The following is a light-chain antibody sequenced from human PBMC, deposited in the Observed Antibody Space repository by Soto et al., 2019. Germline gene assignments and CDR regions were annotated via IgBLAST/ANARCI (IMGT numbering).Light chain of an antibody. V-gene: IGKV3-15*01. J-gene: IGKJ5*01. CDR2: GAS. CDR3: QQYGDSPIT. CDR1: QSVSSY. Sequence: LMTQSPDSLSVSPGERSTLSCRAIQSVSSYLAWYQQKPGQAPRLLIFGASARPTGIPARISGSGSGTEFTLTISRLEPEDFALYYCQQYGDSPITFGQGTRLEIK.